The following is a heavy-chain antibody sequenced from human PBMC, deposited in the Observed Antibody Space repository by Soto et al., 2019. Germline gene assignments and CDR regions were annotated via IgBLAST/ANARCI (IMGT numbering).Heavy chain of an antibody. CDR1: GYIFTSYW. D-gene: IGHD3-10*01. V-gene: IGHV5-51*01. CDR2: IYPGDSDT. CDR3: ARRPLWFLDGMDV. J-gene: IGHJ6*02. Sequence: PGXSLKISCQGSGYIFTSYWIGWVRQMPGKGLEWMGIIYPGDSDTRYSPSFQGQVTISADKSISTAYLQWSSLKASDTAMYYCARRPLWFLDGMDVWGQGTTVTVSS.